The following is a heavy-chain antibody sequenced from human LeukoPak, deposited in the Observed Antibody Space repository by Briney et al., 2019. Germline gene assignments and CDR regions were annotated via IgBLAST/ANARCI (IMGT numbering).Heavy chain of an antibody. J-gene: IGHJ4*02. CDR1: GYSFTSYW. V-gene: IGHV5-51*01. D-gene: IGHD5-18*01. CDR3: ARRGYSPGPGDY. CDR2: IYPGDSDT. Sequence: KPGGSLEISCEGSGYSFTSYWIGWGRRVPGKGVEGMGIIYPGDSDTRYSPSFQGQVTISADNSISTAYLQWSSLKASDTAMYYCARRGYSPGPGDYWGQGTLVTVSS.